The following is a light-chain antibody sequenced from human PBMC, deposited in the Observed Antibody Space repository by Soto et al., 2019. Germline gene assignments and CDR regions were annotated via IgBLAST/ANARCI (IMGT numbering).Light chain of an antibody. Sequence: EIVLTQSPGTLSLSPGERGTLSCRASQRFGSSNLAWYQQKSGQAPRLLIYSTSSRATGIPDRFSGSGSGTDFTLTISRLEPEDFAVYYCQQYGNSPWTFGQGTRLEIK. CDR1: QRFGSSN. CDR3: QQYGNSPWT. V-gene: IGKV3-20*01. CDR2: STS. J-gene: IGKJ5*01.